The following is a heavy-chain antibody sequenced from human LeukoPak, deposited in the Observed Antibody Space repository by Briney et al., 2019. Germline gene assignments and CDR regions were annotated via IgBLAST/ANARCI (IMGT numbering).Heavy chain of an antibody. Sequence: ASVKVSCKASGYTFTGYYMHWVRQAPGQGLEWMGWINPNSGGTNYAQKFQGRVTMTRDTSISTAYMELSRLRSDDTAVYYCARERPIAAAGIDYWGQGTLVTVSS. J-gene: IGHJ4*02. CDR2: INPNSGGT. CDR1: GYTFTGYY. CDR3: ARERPIAAAGIDY. D-gene: IGHD6-13*01. V-gene: IGHV1-2*02.